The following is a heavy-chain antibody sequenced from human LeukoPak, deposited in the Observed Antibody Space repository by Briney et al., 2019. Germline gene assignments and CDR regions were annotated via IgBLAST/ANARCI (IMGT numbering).Heavy chain of an antibody. D-gene: IGHD5-18*01. Sequence: GGSLRLSCAASGFTFSSYGMHWVRQAPGKGLEWVAFIRYGGSNKYYADSVKGRFTISRDNSKNTLYLQMNSLRAEDTAVYYCARGSGYSYSFTGRERTKSRLDYWGQGTLVTVSS. CDR3: ARGSGYSYSFTGRERTKSRLDY. J-gene: IGHJ4*02. V-gene: IGHV3-30*02. CDR1: GFTFSSYG. CDR2: IRYGGSNK.